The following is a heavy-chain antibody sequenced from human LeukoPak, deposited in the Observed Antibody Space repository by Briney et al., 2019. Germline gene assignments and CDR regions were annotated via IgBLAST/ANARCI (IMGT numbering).Heavy chain of an antibody. D-gene: IGHD3-22*01. J-gene: IGHJ4*02. Sequence: EASVKVSCKASGYTFTGYYMHWVRQAPGQGLEWMGRINPNSGGTNYAQKLQGRVTMTTDTSTSTAYMELRSLRSDDTAVYYCARVPKPYYYDSSGYYPLWGQGTLVTVSS. V-gene: IGHV1-2*06. CDR1: GYTFTGYY. CDR2: INPNSGGT. CDR3: ARVPKPYYYDSSGYYPL.